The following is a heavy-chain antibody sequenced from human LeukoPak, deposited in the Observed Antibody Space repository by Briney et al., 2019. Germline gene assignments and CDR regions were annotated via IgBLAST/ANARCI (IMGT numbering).Heavy chain of an antibody. Sequence: SQTLSLTCTVSGGSISSGGYYWSWIRQPPGKGLEWIGYIYHSGSTYYNPSLKSRVTISVDRSKNQFSLKLSSVTAADTAVYYCAREVRRVLLWFGLFDPWGQGTLVTVSS. D-gene: IGHD3-10*01. CDR1: GGSISSGGYY. CDR2: IYHSGST. V-gene: IGHV4-30-2*01. J-gene: IGHJ5*02. CDR3: AREVRRVLLWFGLFDP.